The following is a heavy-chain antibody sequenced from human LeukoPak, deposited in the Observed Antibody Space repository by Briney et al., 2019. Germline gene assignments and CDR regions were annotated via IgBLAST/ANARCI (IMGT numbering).Heavy chain of an antibody. CDR1: GYTFTSYG. CDR2: ISAYNGNT. Sequence: ASVKVSCKASGYTFTSYGISWVRQAPGQGLEWMGWISAYNGNTNYAQKLQGRVTMTTDTSTSTAYMELRSLRSDDTAVYYCARVDYYDSSGVARFFDYWGQGTLVTVSS. V-gene: IGHV1-18*01. CDR3: ARVDYYDSSGVARFFDY. J-gene: IGHJ4*02. D-gene: IGHD3-22*01.